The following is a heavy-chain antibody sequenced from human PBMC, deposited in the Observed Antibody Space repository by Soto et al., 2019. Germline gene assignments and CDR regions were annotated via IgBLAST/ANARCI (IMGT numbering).Heavy chain of an antibody. CDR1: GDSVSRKNAA. Sequence: VQLQQSGPGLVKPSQTLSLTCAISGDSVSRKNAAWNWIRQSPSRGLEWLGRTFYTSTWYNDYAVSVKSRITVNPDTSKNQFSLHLNSVTPEDTAVYYCARGSHYYYAMDVWGQGTTVTVSS. CDR3: ARGSHYYYAMDV. CDR2: TFYTSTWYN. V-gene: IGHV6-1*01. J-gene: IGHJ6*02.